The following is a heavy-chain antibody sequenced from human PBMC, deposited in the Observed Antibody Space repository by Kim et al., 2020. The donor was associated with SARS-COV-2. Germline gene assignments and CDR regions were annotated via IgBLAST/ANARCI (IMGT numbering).Heavy chain of an antibody. D-gene: IGHD2-15*01. CDR2: ISGSGGST. V-gene: IGHV3-23*01. CDR3: AKGGGGRGYYYYGMDV. J-gene: IGHJ6*02. CDR1: GFTFSSYA. Sequence: GGSLRLSCAASGFTFSSYAMSWVRQAPGKGLEWVSAISGSGGSTYYADSVKGRFTISRDNSKNTLYLQMNSLRAEDTAVYYCAKGGGGRGYYYYGMDVWGQGTTVTVS.